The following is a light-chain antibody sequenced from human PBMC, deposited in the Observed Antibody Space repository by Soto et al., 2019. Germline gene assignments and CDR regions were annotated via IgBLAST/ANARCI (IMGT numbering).Light chain of an antibody. CDR3: QYYDSLPIT. CDR2: GAS. V-gene: IGKV3-20*01. CDR1: QSVTSGY. J-gene: IGKJ5*01. Sequence: IVLTQSPGTLSLSPGERATLSCRASQSVTSGYLAWYQQKPGQPPRLLIYGASSRATGIPDRFSGSGSGTDFTLTISRLEPEDFAVFYCQYYDSLPITFGQGTRLEIK.